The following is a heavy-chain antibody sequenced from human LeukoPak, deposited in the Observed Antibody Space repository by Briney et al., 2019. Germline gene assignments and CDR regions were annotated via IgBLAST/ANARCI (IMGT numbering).Heavy chain of an antibody. CDR2: ISGSGGNT. Sequence: GGSLRLSCAASGFTFSSHGMNWVRQAPGKGLEWVSGISGSGGNTYYADSVKGRFTISRDNAKNSLYLQMNSLRDEDTAVYYCAKESDYGDYVGYWGQGTLVTVSS. CDR1: GFTFSSHG. CDR3: AKESDYGDYVGY. V-gene: IGHV3-21*01. D-gene: IGHD4-17*01. J-gene: IGHJ4*02.